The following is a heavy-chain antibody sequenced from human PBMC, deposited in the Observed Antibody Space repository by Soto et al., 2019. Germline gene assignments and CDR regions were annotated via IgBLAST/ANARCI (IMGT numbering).Heavy chain of an antibody. CDR2: IYHRGRT. J-gene: IGHJ5*02. CDR1: GYSMSSGYY. Sequence: SEALSLTCAVSGYSMSSGYYGGWIRQPPGKGLEWIGSIYHRGRTDYNPSLKSRVTISVDTPKNPFSLKLSSVTAADTAVYYCARDHYCSSTSCYFGGNWFDIWGQGTLVTVSS. V-gene: IGHV4-38-2*02. D-gene: IGHD2-2*01. CDR3: ARDHYCSSTSCYFGGNWFDI.